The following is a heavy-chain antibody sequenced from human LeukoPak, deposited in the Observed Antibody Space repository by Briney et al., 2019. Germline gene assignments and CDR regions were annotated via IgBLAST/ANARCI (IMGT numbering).Heavy chain of an antibody. Sequence: PGGSLRLSCADSGFNFSSYSMNWVRQAPGKGLEWVSYISTSSRTIYYADSVKGRFTISRDNAKNSLFLQMNSLRAEDTAVYYCARDGYDFWSDYPTTLDYWGQGTLVTVSS. D-gene: IGHD3-3*01. V-gene: IGHV3-48*01. CDR2: ISTSSRTI. CDR1: GFNFSSYS. J-gene: IGHJ4*02. CDR3: ARDGYDFWSDYPTTLDY.